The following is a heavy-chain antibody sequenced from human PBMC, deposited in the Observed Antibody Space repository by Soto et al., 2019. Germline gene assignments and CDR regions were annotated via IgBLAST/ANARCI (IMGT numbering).Heavy chain of an antibody. D-gene: IGHD5-18*01. J-gene: IGHJ4*02. CDR1: GGSISSYY. CDR2: IYYSGST. V-gene: IGHV4-59*01. CDR3: ATGPRGYSYFDY. Sequence: SETLSLTCTVSGGSISSYYWSWIRQPPGKGLEWIGYIYYSGSTNYNPSLKSRVTISVDTSKNQFSLKLSSVTAADTAVYYCATGPRGYSYFDYWGQGTPVTVSS.